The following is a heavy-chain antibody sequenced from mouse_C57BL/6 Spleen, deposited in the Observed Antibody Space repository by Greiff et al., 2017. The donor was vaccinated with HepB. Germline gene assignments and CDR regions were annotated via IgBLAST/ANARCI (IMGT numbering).Heavy chain of an antibody. CDR3: ARDYYGSSYDWYFDV. D-gene: IGHD1-1*01. V-gene: IGHV1-72*01. Sequence: VQLQQPGAELVKPGASVKLSCKASGYTFTSYWMHWVKQRPGRGLEWIGRSDPNSGGTKYNEKFKSKATLTVDKPSSTAYMQLSSLTSEDSAVYYCARDYYGSSYDWYFDVWGTGTTVTVSS. CDR1: GYTFTSYW. CDR2: SDPNSGGT. J-gene: IGHJ1*03.